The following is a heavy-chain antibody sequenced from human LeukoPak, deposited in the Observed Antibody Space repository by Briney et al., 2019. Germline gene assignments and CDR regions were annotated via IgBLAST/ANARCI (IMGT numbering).Heavy chain of an antibody. V-gene: IGHV1-18*01. CDR3: ARDPRETGYSSSWYLVWYFDL. Sequence: ASVKVSCKASGFSFTNYGISWVRQAPGQGLEWMGWISAYNGNTNYAQKLQGRVTMTTDTSTSTAYMELRSLRSDDTAVYYCARDPRETGYSSSWYLVWYFDLWGRGTLVTVSS. CDR2: ISAYNGNT. CDR1: GFSFTNYG. J-gene: IGHJ2*01. D-gene: IGHD6-13*01.